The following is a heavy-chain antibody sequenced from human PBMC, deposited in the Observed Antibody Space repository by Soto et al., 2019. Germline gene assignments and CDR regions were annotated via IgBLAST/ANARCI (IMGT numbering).Heavy chain of an antibody. CDR2: ISSGGSTM. CDR1: GFTFSDYY. D-gene: IGHD3-22*01. V-gene: IGHV3-11*01. Sequence: QVQLVESGGGLVKPGGSLRLSCTASGFTFSDYYLSWIRQAPGRGLEWVSYISSGGSTMYYADSVKGRFTISRDNAKNSLYLQMNSLRAEDTAVYYCARGTYYYDSSGYTDYWGQGTLVTVSS. CDR3: ARGTYYYDSSGYTDY. J-gene: IGHJ4*02.